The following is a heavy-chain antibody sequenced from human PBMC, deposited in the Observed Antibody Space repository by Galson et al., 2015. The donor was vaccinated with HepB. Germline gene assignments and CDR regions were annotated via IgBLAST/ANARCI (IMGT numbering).Heavy chain of an antibody. CDR1: GFTFSSYG. CDR3: ARNGYGSGSTPFDY. J-gene: IGHJ4*02. V-gene: IGHV3-30*03. D-gene: IGHD3-10*01. Sequence: SLRLSCAASGFTFSSYGMHWVRQAPGKGLEWVAVISYDGSNKYYADSVKGRFTISRDNSKNTLYLQMNSLRAEDTAVYYCARNGYGSGSTPFDYWGQGTLVTVSS. CDR2: ISYDGSNK.